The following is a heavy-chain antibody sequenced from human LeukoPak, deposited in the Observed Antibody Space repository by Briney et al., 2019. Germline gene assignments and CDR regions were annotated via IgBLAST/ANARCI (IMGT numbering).Heavy chain of an antibody. CDR2: ISAYNGNT. Sequence: ASVKLSCKASGYTFTSNGISWVRQAPGQGLEWMGWISAYNGNTNYAQKHQGRVTMTTDTSTSTADMELRSLRSDDTAVYYCARDPGVPAALDYWGQGTLVTVSS. D-gene: IGHD2-2*01. CDR3: ARDPGVPAALDY. CDR1: GYTFTSNG. V-gene: IGHV1-18*01. J-gene: IGHJ4*02.